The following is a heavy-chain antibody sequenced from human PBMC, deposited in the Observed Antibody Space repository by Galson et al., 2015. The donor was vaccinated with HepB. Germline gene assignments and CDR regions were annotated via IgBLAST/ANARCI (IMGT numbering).Heavy chain of an antibody. CDR2: VDPEDGET. D-gene: IGHD2-8*01. CDR3: AIIPGVAIPVDAFDI. V-gene: IGHV1-69-2*01. J-gene: IGHJ3*02. Sequence: VKVSCKASGFTFSGHYINWVKQAPGKGLEWMGLVDPEDGETKYAEKVQGRVTITADTSVDTAYMELRSLRSDDTAVYYCAIIPGVAIPVDAFDIWGQGTMVSVSS. CDR1: GFTFSGHY.